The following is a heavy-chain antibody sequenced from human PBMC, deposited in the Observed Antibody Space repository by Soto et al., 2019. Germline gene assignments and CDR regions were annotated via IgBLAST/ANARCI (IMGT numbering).Heavy chain of an antibody. V-gene: IGHV4-30-2*01. CDR1: GGSISSGGYS. CDR2: IYHSGST. CDR3: ARHQSHSSSYVDP. J-gene: IGHJ5*02. Sequence: SETLSLTCAVSGGSISSGGYSWSWIRQPPGKGLEWIGYIYHSGSTYYNPSLKSRVTISVDRSKNQFSLKLSPVTAADTAVYYCARHQSHSSSYVDPWGQGTLVTVSS. D-gene: IGHD6-13*01.